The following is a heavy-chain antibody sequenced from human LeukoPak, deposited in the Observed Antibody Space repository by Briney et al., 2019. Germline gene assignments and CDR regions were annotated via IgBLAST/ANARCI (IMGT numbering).Heavy chain of an antibody. Sequence: SETLSLTCTASGGSISNYYWSWIRQPPGKGLEWIGYIHYSGSTNYNPSLKSRVTISVDTSKNQLSLKLTSVTAADTAVYYCARELGATVVNYGMDVWGQGTTVTVSS. CDR3: ARELGATVVNYGMDV. CDR2: IHYSGST. V-gene: IGHV4-59*01. D-gene: IGHD4-23*01. J-gene: IGHJ6*02. CDR1: GGSISNYY.